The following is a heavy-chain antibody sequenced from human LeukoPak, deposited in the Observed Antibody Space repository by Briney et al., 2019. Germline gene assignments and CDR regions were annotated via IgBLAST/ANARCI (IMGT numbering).Heavy chain of an antibody. CDR3: GRDVVGASRYYYMDV. D-gene: IGHD2-15*01. CDR1: GGSISSCN. CDR2: IYTSGST. V-gene: IGHV4-4*07. J-gene: IGHJ6*03. Sequence: SETLSLTCTVSGGSISSCNRSWIRQPAGKGLEWIGCIYTSGSTNYNASPMRRVIISVDASENKFPLKQITVIAADTAVFYYGRDVVGASRYYYMDVWGKGTTVTISS.